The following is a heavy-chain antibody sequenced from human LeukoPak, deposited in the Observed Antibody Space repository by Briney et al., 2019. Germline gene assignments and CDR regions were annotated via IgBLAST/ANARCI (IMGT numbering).Heavy chain of an antibody. V-gene: IGHV3-43*02. D-gene: IGHD5-18*01. CDR3: AKDIGYSYGSYYFDY. J-gene: IGHJ4*02. CDR1: GFTFNNYA. Sequence: GGSLRLSCAASGFTFNNYAMTWVRQAPGKGLQWVSSISGDGGGTYYADSVKGRFTISRDNSKNSLYLQMNSLRTEDTALYYCAKDIGYSYGSYYFDYWGQGTLVTVSS. CDR2: ISGDGGGT.